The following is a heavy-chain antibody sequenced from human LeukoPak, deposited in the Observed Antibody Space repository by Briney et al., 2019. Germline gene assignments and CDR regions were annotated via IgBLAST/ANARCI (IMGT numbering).Heavy chain of an antibody. J-gene: IGHJ4*02. CDR1: GFTFSSYA. Sequence: GGSLRLSCAASGFTFSSYAMSWVRQAPGKGLEWVSAISGGGDSTYYADSVKGRFTISRDNSRNTLYLQMNTLRADDTAVYYCAKDKGNYYDSSGYFDYWGQGALVTVSS. CDR3: AKDKGNYYDSSGYFDY. CDR2: ISGGGDST. V-gene: IGHV3-23*01. D-gene: IGHD3-22*01.